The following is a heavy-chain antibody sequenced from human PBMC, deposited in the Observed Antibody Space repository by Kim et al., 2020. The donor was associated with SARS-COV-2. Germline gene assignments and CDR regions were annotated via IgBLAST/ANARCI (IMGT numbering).Heavy chain of an antibody. D-gene: IGHD3-22*01. Sequence: GGSLRLSCAASGFTFSNAWMSWVRQAPGKGLEWVGRIKSKTDGGTTDYAAPVKGRFTISRDDSKNTLYLQMNSLKTEDTAVYYCTTDYYYDSSGYFQGGPAYWGQGTLVTVSS. CDR1: GFTFSNAW. V-gene: IGHV3-15*01. J-gene: IGHJ4*02. CDR2: IKSKTDGGTT. CDR3: TTDYYYDSSGYFQGGPAY.